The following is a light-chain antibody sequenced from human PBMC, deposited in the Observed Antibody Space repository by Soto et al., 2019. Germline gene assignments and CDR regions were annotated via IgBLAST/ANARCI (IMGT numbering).Light chain of an antibody. J-gene: IGKJ1*01. V-gene: IGKV1-8*01. CDR3: QQYYDSPRT. Sequence: IQMTQSPSSVSASVGDRVTITCRASQGVSSYLAWYQQKPGKAPKLLIYAASTLQSGVPSRFSGSGSGTDFTLTISCLQSEDFATYYCQQYYDSPRTFGQGTKVDIK. CDR2: AAS. CDR1: QGVSSY.